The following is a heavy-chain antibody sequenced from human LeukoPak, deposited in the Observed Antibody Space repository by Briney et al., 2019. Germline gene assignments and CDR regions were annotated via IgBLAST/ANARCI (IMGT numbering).Heavy chain of an antibody. V-gene: IGHV3-21*01. J-gene: IGHJ6*03. CDR3: ARDNYDILTGYYLDYYYYYMDV. CDR1: GFTFSSYS. CDR2: ISSSSSYI. Sequence: GGSLRLSCAASGFTFSSYSMNWVRQAPGKGLEWVSSISSSSSYIYYADSVKGRFTISRDNAKNSLYLQMNSLRAEDTAVYYCARDNYDILTGYYLDYYYYYMDVWGKGTTVTISS. D-gene: IGHD3-9*01.